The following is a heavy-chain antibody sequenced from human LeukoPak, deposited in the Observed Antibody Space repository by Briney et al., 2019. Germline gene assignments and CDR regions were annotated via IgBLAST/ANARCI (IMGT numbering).Heavy chain of an antibody. V-gene: IGHV3-74*01. CDR2: IKSDGSNS. CDR1: GFTFSTYW. J-gene: IGHJ4*02. CDR3: VRFGGRSEIGGDC. D-gene: IGHD3-10*01. Sequence: GGSLRLSCAASGFTFSTYWMHWVRQAPGTGLVWVSRIKSDGSNSNYADCVKGRFTISRDNAKNTLYLQMNSLRAEDTAVYHCVRFGGRSEIGGDCWGQGTLVTVSS.